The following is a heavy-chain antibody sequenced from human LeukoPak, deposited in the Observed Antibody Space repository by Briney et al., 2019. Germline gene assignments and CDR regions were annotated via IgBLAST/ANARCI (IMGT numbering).Heavy chain of an antibody. CDR1: GYTFTGYY. Sequence: ASVKVSCKASGYTFTGYYMYWVRQAPGQGLEWMDIINPSDGATAYPQKFQGRVTMTRDTSTTTVYMELRSLRSEDTAVYYCARGRMITDFWRGFCDAWGQGTLVTVSS. D-gene: IGHD3-3*01. CDR3: ARGRMITDFWRGFCDA. V-gene: IGHV1-46*01. J-gene: IGHJ5*02. CDR2: INPSDGAT.